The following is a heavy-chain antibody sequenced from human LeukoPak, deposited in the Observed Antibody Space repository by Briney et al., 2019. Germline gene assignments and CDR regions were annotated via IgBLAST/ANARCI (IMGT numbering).Heavy chain of an antibody. CDR1: GYSISSGYY. Sequence: SETLSLTCTVSGYSISSGYYWGWIRQPPGKGLEWIGSIYHSGSAYYNPSLKSRVTISVDTSKNQFSLKLSSVTAAVTALYYCARKTIFGVVIAPSFDYWGQGTLVTVSS. CDR2: IYHSGSA. V-gene: IGHV4-38-2*02. D-gene: IGHD3-3*01. CDR3: ARKTIFGVVIAPSFDY. J-gene: IGHJ4*02.